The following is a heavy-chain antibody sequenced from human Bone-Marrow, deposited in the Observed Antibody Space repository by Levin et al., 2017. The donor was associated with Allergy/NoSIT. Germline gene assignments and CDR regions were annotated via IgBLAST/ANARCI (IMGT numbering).Heavy chain of an antibody. CDR3: ARVSSSIDP. D-gene: IGHD6-6*01. Sequence: SETLSLTCTVSGGSISSSSYYWGWIRQPPGKGLEWIGSIYYSGSTYYNPSLKSRVTISVDTSKNQFSLKLSSVTAADTAVYYCARVSSSIDPWGQGTLVTVSS. V-gene: IGHV4-39*01. J-gene: IGHJ5*02. CDR1: GGSISSSSYY. CDR2: IYYSGST.